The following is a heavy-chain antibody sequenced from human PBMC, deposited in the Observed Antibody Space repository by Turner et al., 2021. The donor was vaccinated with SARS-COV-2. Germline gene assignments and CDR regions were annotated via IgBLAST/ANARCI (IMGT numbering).Heavy chain of an antibody. D-gene: IGHD1-26*01. CDR3: ARSSAGAIDY. CDR2: INGDGTST. V-gene: IGHV3-74*01. Sequence: VQLVESGGGLVQPGGSLSLSCAASGFTFSSYAMHWVRQAPGKGMGWVARINGDGTSTSYADSEKGRFTISRDKAKNTLYVQMSSLRAEDTAVYYCARSSAGAIDYWGQGTLVTVTS. CDR1: GFTFSSYA. J-gene: IGHJ4*02.